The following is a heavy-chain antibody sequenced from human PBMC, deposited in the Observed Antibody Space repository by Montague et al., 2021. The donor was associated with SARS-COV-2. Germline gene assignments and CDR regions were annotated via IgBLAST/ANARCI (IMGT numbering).Heavy chain of an antibody. CDR1: GFSIGSGDY. CDR3: VREKAGGLRNVFDI. Sequence: SETLSLTCTVSGFSIGSGDYWGWIRQPPGKGLEWIGSTYHNGTTYYNPXXQSRLTMSIDTSTNQFSLRLTSVTAADTAVFFCVREKAGGLRNVFDIWGQGTTVTVSS. CDR2: TYHNGTT. J-gene: IGHJ3*02. V-gene: IGHV4-38-2*02.